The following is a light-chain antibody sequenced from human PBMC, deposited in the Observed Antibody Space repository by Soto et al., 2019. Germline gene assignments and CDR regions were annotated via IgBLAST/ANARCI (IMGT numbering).Light chain of an antibody. CDR3: SSYTTFSTLK. J-gene: IGLJ2*01. CDR1: SSDVGGYNY. CDR2: EVS. V-gene: IGLV2-14*01. Sequence: QSVLTQPPSASGSPGQSVAISCTGTSSDVGGYNYVSWYQHHPGKAPKLILYEVSHRPSGVSNRFSGSKSGDTASLTISGLQTEDEADYYCSSYTTFSTLKFGGGTKLTVL.